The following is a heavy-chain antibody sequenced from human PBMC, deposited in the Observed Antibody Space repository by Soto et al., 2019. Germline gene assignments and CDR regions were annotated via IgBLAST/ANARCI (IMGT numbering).Heavy chain of an antibody. V-gene: IGHV3-9*01. CDR3: AKDRRNTYFYGMDV. CDR2: ISWNSGGI. J-gene: IGHJ6*02. CDR1: GFSFDDYA. Sequence: EVQLVESGGGLVQPGRSLRLSCAASGFSFDDYAMHWVRQAPGKGLEWVSAISWNSGGIGYADSVKGRFTISRDNAKNSLYMQMNSLRAEDTALYYCAKDRRNTYFYGMDVWGQGTTVTVSS. D-gene: IGHD1-1*01.